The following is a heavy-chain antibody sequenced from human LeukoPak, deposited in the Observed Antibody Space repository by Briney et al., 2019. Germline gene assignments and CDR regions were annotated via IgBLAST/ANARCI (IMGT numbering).Heavy chain of an antibody. CDR1: GFTFSGSA. J-gene: IGHJ4*02. Sequence: GGSLRLSCAASGFTFSGSAMHWVRQASGKGLEWVGRIRSKANSYATAYAASVKGRFTISRDDSKNTAYLQMNSLKTEDTAVYYCTSTIFGVVTDFDYWGQGTLVTVSS. D-gene: IGHD3-3*01. V-gene: IGHV3-73*01. CDR3: TSTIFGVVTDFDY. CDR2: IRSKANSYAT.